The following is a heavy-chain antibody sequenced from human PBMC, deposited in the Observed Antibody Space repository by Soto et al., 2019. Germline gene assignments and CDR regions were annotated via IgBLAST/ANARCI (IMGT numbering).Heavy chain of an antibody. CDR1: GYTFSSYV. Sequence: QVQLVQSGAEVKKPGASVRISCKAAGYTFSSYVMNWVRQAPGQRPEWLGWINGGNGNTKYSQHFQGRVTFTRDPAAHTCYMELSSLRAEDTAVYYCARGSQYTSSSYWGQGTLVTVSS. CDR2: INGGNGNT. V-gene: IGHV1-3*01. J-gene: IGHJ4*02. CDR3: ARGSQYTSSSY. D-gene: IGHD6-6*01.